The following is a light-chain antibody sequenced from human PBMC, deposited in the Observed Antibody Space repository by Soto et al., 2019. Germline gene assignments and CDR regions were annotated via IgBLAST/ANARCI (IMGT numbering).Light chain of an antibody. CDR1: QSVSSNY. CDR2: GAS. J-gene: IGKJ1*01. CDR3: QQYGSSRWT. Sequence: EVVLMQSPGTLSVSPGERATLSCRASQSVSSNYLAWYLQKPGQAPRLLIYGASNRATCIPDRFSGSGSGTDFTLTISRLEPEDFAVYYCQQYGSSRWTFGQGTKVDIK. V-gene: IGKV3-20*01.